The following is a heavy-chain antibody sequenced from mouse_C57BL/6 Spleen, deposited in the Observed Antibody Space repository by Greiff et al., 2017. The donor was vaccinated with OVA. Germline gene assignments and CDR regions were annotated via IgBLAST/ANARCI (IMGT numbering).Heavy chain of an antibody. CDR1: GYTFTDYE. CDR2: IDPETGGT. CDR3: TGYDYDGFDY. Sequence: VQGVESGAELVRPGASVTLSCKASGYTFTDYEMHWVKQTPVHGLEWIGAIDPETGGTAYNQKFKGKAILTADKSSSTAYMELRSLTSEDSAVYYCTGYDYDGFDYWGQGTTLTVSS. D-gene: IGHD2-4*01. J-gene: IGHJ2*01. V-gene: IGHV1-15*01.